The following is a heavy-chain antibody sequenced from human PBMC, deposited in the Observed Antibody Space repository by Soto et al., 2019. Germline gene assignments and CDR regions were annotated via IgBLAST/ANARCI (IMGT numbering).Heavy chain of an antibody. CDR1: GGSFSGYY. CDR2: INHSGST. J-gene: IGHJ5*02. D-gene: IGHD3-10*01. V-gene: IGHV4-34*01. CDR3: ARGGVWFGELLSGKGRPSGTSTRLWWFDP. Sequence: SETRSLTCAVYGGSFSGYYWSWIRQPPGKGLEWIGEINHSGSTNYNPSLKSRVTISVDTSKNQFSLKLSSVTAADTAVYYGARGGVWFGELLSGKGRPSGTSTRLWWFDPWGQGTLVTVSS.